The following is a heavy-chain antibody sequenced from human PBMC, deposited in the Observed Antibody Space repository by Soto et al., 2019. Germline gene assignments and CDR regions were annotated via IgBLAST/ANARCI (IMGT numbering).Heavy chain of an antibody. D-gene: IGHD3-9*01. CDR2: IYPGNSDT. J-gene: IGHJ5*01. CDR3: ERHVHYDVLKTNS. Sequence: GESLKISCKGSGYNFSNYWICCVRQMPGKGLEGRGIIYPGNSDTRYSASFQGQVTISADTSISTAHPQWRTLKASDTAISYCERHVHYDVLKTNSRGQATLVIVS. CDR1: GYNFSNYW. V-gene: IGHV5-51*01.